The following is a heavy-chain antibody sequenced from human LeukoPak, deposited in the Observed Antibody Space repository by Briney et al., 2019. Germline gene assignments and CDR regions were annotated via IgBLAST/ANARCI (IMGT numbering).Heavy chain of an antibody. D-gene: IGHD2-21*02. CDR2: VNPSGGNT. V-gene: IGHV1-46*01. CDR1: GYTFTRYY. CDR3: ARVPSQTKAYCGGDCYLAHDY. J-gene: IGHJ4*02. Sequence: ASVKVSCKASGYTFTRYYMHWVRQAPGQGLEWMGIVNPSGGNTNYAQKFQGRVTMTRDMSTSTVYMELSSLRSEDTAVYYCARVPSQTKAYCGGDCYLAHDYWGQGTLVTVSS.